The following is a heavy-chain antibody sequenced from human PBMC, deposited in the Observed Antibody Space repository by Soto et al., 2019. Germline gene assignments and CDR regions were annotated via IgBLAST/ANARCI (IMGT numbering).Heavy chain of an antibody. J-gene: IGHJ5*02. CDR1: GFTFSMFS. Sequence: VGSLRLSCSASGFTFSMFSMHWVRQAPGKGLEYVSGISSNGDSTYYADSVKGRFTISRDNSKNTLYLQMSSLRAVDTAVYYCVHPRSTVQIPPTWGQGTLVTVSS. D-gene: IGHD4-17*01. CDR2: ISSNGDST. CDR3: VHPRSTVQIPPT. V-gene: IGHV3-64D*06.